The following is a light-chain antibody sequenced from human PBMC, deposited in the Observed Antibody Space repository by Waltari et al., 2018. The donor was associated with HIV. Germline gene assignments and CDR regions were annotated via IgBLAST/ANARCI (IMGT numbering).Light chain of an antibody. CDR1: RSNIGAGYD. J-gene: IGLJ2*01. V-gene: IGLV1-40*01. CDR2: GNN. Sequence: QSVLTQPPSVSGAPGQRVTISCPGSRSNIGAGYDVPRYQHLPGTAPKPLIYGNNNRPSGVPDRFSGSKSDTSASLAITGLQAEDEADYYCQSFDRSLSAWVFGGGTKLTVL. CDR3: QSFDRSLSAWV.